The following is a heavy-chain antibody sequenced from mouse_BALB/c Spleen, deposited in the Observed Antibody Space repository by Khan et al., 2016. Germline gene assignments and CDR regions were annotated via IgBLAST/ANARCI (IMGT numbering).Heavy chain of an antibody. CDR3: ARNYFFDY. J-gene: IGHJ2*01. CDR2: ISYSGST. Sequence: EVQLQESGPGLVKPSQSLSLTCTVTGYSITSDYAWNWIRQFPGNKLEWMGYISYSGSTSYNPSLKSRISITRDTSKNQFFLQLNSVTTEDTATYYCARNYFFDYWGKGTTLTVSS. V-gene: IGHV3-2*02. CDR1: GYSITSDYA.